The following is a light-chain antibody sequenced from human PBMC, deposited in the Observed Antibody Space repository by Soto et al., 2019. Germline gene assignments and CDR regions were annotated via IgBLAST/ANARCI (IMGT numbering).Light chain of an antibody. CDR1: KNDIGVYDF. CDR2: EVV. J-gene: IGLJ1*01. V-gene: IGLV2-8*01. CDR3: KSYAGSNTYV. Sequence: QSALTQPPSASGSPGQSVTISCTGTKNDIGVYDFVSWYQHHPGKAPRLIIYEVVQRPSGVPDRFFGSKSGNTASLTVSGLLAADEADYFCKSYAGSNTYVFGSGTKVTVL.